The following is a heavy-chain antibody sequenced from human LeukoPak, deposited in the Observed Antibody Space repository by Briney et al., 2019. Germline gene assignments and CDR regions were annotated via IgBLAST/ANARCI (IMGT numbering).Heavy chain of an antibody. CDR3: ARDIGYCSSTSCYRSSDY. CDR2: IYYSGST. CDR1: GGSISSGGYY. Sequence: SETLSLTCTVSGGSISSGGYYWSWIPQHPGKGLEWIGYIYYSGSTYYNPSLKSRVTISVDTSKNQFSLKLSSVTAADTAVYYCARDIGYCSSTSCYRSSDYWGQGTLVTASS. V-gene: IGHV4-31*03. J-gene: IGHJ4*02. D-gene: IGHD2-2*01.